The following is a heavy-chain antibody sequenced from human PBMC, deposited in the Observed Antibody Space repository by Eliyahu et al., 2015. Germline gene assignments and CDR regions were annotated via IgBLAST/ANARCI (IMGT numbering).Heavy chain of an antibody. CDR1: GFTFSSFT. Sequence: KSLRLSCAVSGFTFSSFTFHWVRQAPGKGLQWVASISFDGSERYYADSVKGRFTSSRDNSKDTVYLQMNSLRPEDTAVYFCARSPGWTWIQPFFDFWGQGTLVTVSS. CDR3: ARSPGWTWIQPFFDF. V-gene: IGHV3-30*01. CDR2: ISFDGSER. J-gene: IGHJ4*02. D-gene: IGHD5-18*01.